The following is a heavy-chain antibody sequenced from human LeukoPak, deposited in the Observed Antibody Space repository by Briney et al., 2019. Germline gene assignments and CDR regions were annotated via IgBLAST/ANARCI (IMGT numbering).Heavy chain of an antibody. J-gene: IGHJ5*02. D-gene: IGHD3-22*01. CDR2: IRYDGSNK. CDR1: GFTFSGSG. Sequence: GGSLRLSCAASGFTFSGSGMHWVRQAPGKGLEWVTFIRYDGSNKYYTDSVKGRFTISRDNAKNTLYLQMNSLRAEDTAVYYCARVWGDYYDSSGLTFDPWGQGTLVTVSS. CDR3: ARVWGDYYDSSGLTFDP. V-gene: IGHV3-30*02.